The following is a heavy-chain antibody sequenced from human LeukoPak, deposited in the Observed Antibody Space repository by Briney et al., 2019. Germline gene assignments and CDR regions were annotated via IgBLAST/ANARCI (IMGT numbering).Heavy chain of an antibody. V-gene: IGHV4-4*07. CDR3: ARVMYGGYVGY. CDR1: GGSLSSFY. D-gene: IGHD5-12*01. CDR2: VDTSGST. Sequence: PSETLSLTCTVSGGSLSSFYWSWVRQPAGKGLEWIGRVDTSGSTHYNPSLKSRVTMSLDTSKNQFSLKLSSVTAADTAVYYCARVMYGGYVGYWGQGTLVTVSS. J-gene: IGHJ4*02.